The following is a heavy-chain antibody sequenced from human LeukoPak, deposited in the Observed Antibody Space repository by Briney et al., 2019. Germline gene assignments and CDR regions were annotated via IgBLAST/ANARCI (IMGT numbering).Heavy chain of an antibody. J-gene: IGHJ5*02. V-gene: IGHV7-4-1*02. D-gene: IGHD2-21*02. CDR1: GYTFTSYA. CDR3: ARGYCGGDCSIYWFDP. CDR2: INTNTGNP. Sequence: ASVKVSCQASGYTFTSYAMNWVRQAPGRGLEWMGWINTNTGNPTYAQGFTGRFVFSLDTSVSTAYLQISSLKAEDTAVYYCARGYCGGDCSIYWFDPWGQGTLVTVSS.